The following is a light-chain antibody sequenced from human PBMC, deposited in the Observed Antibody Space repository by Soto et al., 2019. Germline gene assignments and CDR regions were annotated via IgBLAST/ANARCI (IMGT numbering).Light chain of an antibody. Sequence: QSALTQPASVSGSPRQSITISCTGASSDVGSYTYVSWYQQHPGKAPKLMIYEVNNRPSGVSNRFSGSKSGNTASLTISGLQAEDEADYYCSSYTTGSLVVFGGGTKLTVL. V-gene: IGLV2-14*01. CDR2: EVN. CDR1: SSDVGSYTY. J-gene: IGLJ2*01. CDR3: SSYTTGSLVV.